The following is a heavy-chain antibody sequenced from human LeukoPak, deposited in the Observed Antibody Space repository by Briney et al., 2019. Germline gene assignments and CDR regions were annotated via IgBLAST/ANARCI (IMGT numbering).Heavy chain of an antibody. D-gene: IGHD4-17*01. J-gene: IGHJ4*02. CDR2: ITSRGDST. CDR1: GFTFSSYA. CDR3: AKTSVTTSLDY. V-gene: IGHV3-23*01. Sequence: GGSLRLSCAASGFTFSSYAMNWVRQAPGKGLEWVSTITSRGDSTYYVDSVKGRFTISRDSSKNTLYLQMNSLRAEDTAVYYCAKTSVTTSLDYWGQGTLVTVSS.